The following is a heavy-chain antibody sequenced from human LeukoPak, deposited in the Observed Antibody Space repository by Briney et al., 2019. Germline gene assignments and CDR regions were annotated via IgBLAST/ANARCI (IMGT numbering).Heavy chain of an antibody. CDR3: AKEGRSLQTY. CDR1: GFMFSSNW. CDR2: IKEDGTET. V-gene: IGHV3-7*03. J-gene: IGHJ4*02. D-gene: IGHD5-24*01. Sequence: GGSLRLSCAASGFMFSSNWMSWVRLAPGKGLEWVANIKEDGTETYYVDSVKGRFTISRDNAKNLLYLQMNSLRVEDTAVYYCAKEGRSLQTYWGQGTLVTVSS.